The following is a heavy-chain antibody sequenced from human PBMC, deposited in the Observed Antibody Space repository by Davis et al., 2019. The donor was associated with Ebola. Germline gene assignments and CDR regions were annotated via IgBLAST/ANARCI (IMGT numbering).Heavy chain of an antibody. CDR2: INAGNGNT. Sequence: VSVKVSCKASGYTFTSYAMHWVRQAPGQRLEWMGWINAGNGNTKYSQKFQGRVTITRDTSASTAYMELSSLRSEDTAVYYCARVNSWYGSGQFDYWGQGTLVTVSS. J-gene: IGHJ4*02. D-gene: IGHD6-13*01. CDR1: GYTFTSYA. CDR3: ARVNSWYGSGQFDY. V-gene: IGHV1-3*01.